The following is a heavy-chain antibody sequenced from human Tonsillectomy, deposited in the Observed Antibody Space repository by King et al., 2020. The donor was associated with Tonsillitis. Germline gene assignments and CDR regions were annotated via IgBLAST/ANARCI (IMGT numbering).Heavy chain of an antibody. CDR1: GFTFSSYG. J-gene: IGHJ6*02. D-gene: IGHD5-18*01. V-gene: IGHV3-30*18. CDR2: ISYDGSNK. Sequence: VQLVESGGGVVQPGRSLRLSCAASGFTFSSYGMHWVRQAPGKGLEWVAVISYDGSNKYYADSVKGRFTISRDNCKNTLYLEMHSLRAEDTAVYYCAKETRGYSFGWFNMDVWGQGTTVTVSS. CDR3: AKETRGYSFGWFNMDV.